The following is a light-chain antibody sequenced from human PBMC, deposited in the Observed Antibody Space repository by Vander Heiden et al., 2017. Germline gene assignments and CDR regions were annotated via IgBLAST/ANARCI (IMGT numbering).Light chain of an antibody. J-gene: IGKJ2*01. Sequence: EIVLTQSPATLSLSPGERATLSCRASQSVSSNLDWYQQKPGQAPRLLIYGASTRATGIPARFSGSGSGTEFTLTISSLQSEDFAVYYCQQYNNWPPYTFGQGTKLEIK. CDR3: QQYNNWPPYT. CDR1: QSVSSN. CDR2: GAS. V-gene: IGKV3D-15*01.